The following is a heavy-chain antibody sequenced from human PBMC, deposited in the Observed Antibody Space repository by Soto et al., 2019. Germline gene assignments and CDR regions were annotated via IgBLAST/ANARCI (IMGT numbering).Heavy chain of an antibody. CDR1: GGSFSGYY. Sequence: QVQLQQWGAGLLKPSETLSLTCVVYGGSFSGYYWSWIRQSPGKGLAWMGGINHRGSTNYNPSLESRVTISVDTSKNQFSLKLPSVTAADTAMYYCARDGFCTSTTCRVGNWFDPWGQGTLVTVSS. CDR2: INHRGST. V-gene: IGHV4-34*01. J-gene: IGHJ5*02. CDR3: ARDGFCTSTTCRVGNWFDP. D-gene: IGHD2-2*01.